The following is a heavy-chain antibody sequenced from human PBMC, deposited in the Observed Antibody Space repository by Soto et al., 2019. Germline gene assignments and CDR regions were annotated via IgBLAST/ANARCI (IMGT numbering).Heavy chain of an antibody. V-gene: IGHV3-66*04. J-gene: IGHJ3*01. CDR2: LYPGPGT. CDR1: GFSVSTNF. Sequence: EEQLVESGGGLVRPGGSLRLSCAVSGFSVSTNFMNWVRQAPGREPQWVAVLYPGPGTYYADSVQGRFIISRDDSTNTLFLHLTNMRAEDTAVYYCARQCDGDCSNAFPLWDQGTMVTVSS. CDR3: ARQCDGDCSNAFPL. D-gene: IGHD2-21*01.